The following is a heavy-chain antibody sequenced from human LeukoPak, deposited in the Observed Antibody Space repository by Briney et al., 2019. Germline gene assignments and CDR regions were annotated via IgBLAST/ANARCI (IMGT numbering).Heavy chain of an antibody. CDR2: FDPEDGET. CDR3: ATSRGMVRGVIIYNWFDP. D-gene: IGHD3-10*01. Sequence: ASVKVSCKVSGYTLTELSMHWVRQASGKGLEWMGGFDPEDGETIYAQKFQGRVTMTEDTSTDTAYMELSSLRSEDTAVYYCATSRGMVRGVIIYNWFDPWGQGTLVTVSS. CDR1: GYTLTELS. J-gene: IGHJ5*02. V-gene: IGHV1-24*01.